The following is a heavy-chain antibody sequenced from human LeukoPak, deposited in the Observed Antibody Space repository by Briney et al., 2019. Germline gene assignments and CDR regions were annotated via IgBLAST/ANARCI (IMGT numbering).Heavy chain of an antibody. V-gene: IGHV3-64*01. Sequence: GGSLRLSCAGSGFTFSSYAMHWVRQAPGKGLEYVSGISSNGGSAYHANSVKGRFTISRDNSKNTLYLQMGSLRAEDMALYYCAREYCSNGVCYKRFDYWGQGTLVTVSS. CDR1: GFTFSSYA. CDR2: ISSNGGSA. CDR3: AREYCSNGVCYKRFDY. J-gene: IGHJ4*02. D-gene: IGHD2-8*01.